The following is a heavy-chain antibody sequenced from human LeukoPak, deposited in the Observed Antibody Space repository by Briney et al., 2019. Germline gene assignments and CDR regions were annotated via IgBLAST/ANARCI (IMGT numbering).Heavy chain of an antibody. D-gene: IGHD6-25*01. J-gene: IGHJ6*03. CDR1: GFTFTSSA. V-gene: IGHV1-58*02. CDR3: SADGPSGYYYKDG. CDR2: IVVGSGNT. Sequence: SVKVSCKASGFTFTSSAMQWVRQARGQRLEWIGWIVVGSGNTNYAQKFQERVTITRDMSTSTAYMELSSLRSEDTAVYYCSADGPSGYYYKDGWAKGPRSPSP.